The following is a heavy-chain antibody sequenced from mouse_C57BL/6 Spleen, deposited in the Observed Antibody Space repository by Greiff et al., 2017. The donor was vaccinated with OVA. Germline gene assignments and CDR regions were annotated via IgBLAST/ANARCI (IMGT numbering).Heavy chain of an antibody. J-gene: IGHJ4*01. CDR1: GYTFTEYT. CDR3: ARHGHYYGSSLYYAMDY. V-gene: IGHV1-62-2*01. CDR2: FYPGSGSI. D-gene: IGHD1-1*01. Sequence: QVQLQQSGAELVKPGASVKLSCKASGYTFTEYTIHWVKQRSGQGLEWIGWFYPGSGSINYNEKFKDKATLTADKSSSTVYMELSRLTSEDSAVYFCARHGHYYGSSLYYAMDYWGQGTSVTVSS.